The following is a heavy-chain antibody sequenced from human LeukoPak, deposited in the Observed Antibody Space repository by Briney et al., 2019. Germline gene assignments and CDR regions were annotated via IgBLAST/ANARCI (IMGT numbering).Heavy chain of an antibody. D-gene: IGHD3-10*01. V-gene: IGHV3-23*01. CDR2: ISGSGGST. CDR1: GVTFSSYA. CDR3: AGISMVRGVIVSKAKTVDY. Sequence: GGSLRLSCAASGVTFSSYAMSWVRQAPGKGLEWVSAISGSGGSTYYADSVKGRFTISRDNSKITLYLQMNSLRAEDTAVYYCAGISMVRGVIVSKAKTVDYWGQGTLVTVSS. J-gene: IGHJ4*02.